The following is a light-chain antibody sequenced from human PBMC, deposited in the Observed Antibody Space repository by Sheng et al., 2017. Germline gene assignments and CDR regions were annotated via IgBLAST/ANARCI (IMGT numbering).Light chain of an antibody. CDR1: QSVSSSY. Sequence: EIVLTQSPGTLSLSPGERATLSCRASQSVSSSYLAWYQQKPGQAPRLLIYGASSRATGIPDRFSGSGSGTDFTLTITRLESEDFAVFYCHQYGRAPITIGGGTKVEIK. CDR2: GAS. CDR3: HQYGRAPIT. J-gene: IGKJ4*01. V-gene: IGKV3-20*01.